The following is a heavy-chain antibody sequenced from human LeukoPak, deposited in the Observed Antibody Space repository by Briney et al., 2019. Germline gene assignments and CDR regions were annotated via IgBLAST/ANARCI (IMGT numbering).Heavy chain of an antibody. CDR3: ARDRSSSWYLIIGGFYY. J-gene: IGHJ4*02. Sequence: PGRSLRLSCAASGFTFSSYAMHCVRQAPGKGLGWVAVISYDRSNKYYADPVKGRVTISRDNSKNTLYLQMNSLRGEDTAVYYCARDRSSSWYLIIGGFYYWGQGTLGTVSS. V-gene: IGHV3-30*04. D-gene: IGHD6-13*01. CDR2: ISYDRSNK. CDR1: GFTFSSYA.